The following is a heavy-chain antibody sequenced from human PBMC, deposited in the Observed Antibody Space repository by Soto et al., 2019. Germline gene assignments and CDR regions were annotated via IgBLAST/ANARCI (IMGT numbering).Heavy chain of an antibody. Sequence: ASVKVSCKASGYTFTSYGISWVRQAPGQGLEWMGWISAYNGNTNYAQKLQGRVTMTTDTSTSTAYMELRSLRSDDTAVYYCARDFEGYCSGGSCYGYWGQGTLVTVSS. CDR1: GYTFTSYG. CDR2: ISAYNGNT. V-gene: IGHV1-18*01. D-gene: IGHD2-15*01. CDR3: ARDFEGYCSGGSCYGY. J-gene: IGHJ4*02.